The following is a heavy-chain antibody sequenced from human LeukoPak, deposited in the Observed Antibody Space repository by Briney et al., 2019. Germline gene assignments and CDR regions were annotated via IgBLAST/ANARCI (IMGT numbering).Heavy chain of an antibody. CDR1: GGSISSYY. J-gene: IGHJ6*02. CDR2: IYYSGST. Sequence: SETLPLTCTVSGGSISSYYWSWIRQPPGKGLEWIGYIYYSGSTNYNPSLKSRVTISVDTSKNQFSLKLSSVTAADTAVYYCARVATGTRYGMDVWGQGTTVTVSS. CDR3: ARVATGTRYGMDV. V-gene: IGHV4-59*01. D-gene: IGHD1-1*01.